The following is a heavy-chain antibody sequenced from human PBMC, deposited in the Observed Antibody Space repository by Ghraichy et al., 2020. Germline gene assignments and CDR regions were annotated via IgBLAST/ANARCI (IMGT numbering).Heavy chain of an antibody. CDR2: IFSSGST. CDR3: ARGHYYESSGSTHYYYGMDV. V-gene: IGHV4-4*07. Sequence: SETLSLTCTVSGGSISSYYWSWIRQPAGKGLEWIGRIFSSGSTNYNPSLRSRVTMSVDTSKKQFSLKVSSVTAADTAVYYCARGHYYESSGSTHYYYGMDVWGQGTTVTVSS. CDR1: GGSISSYY. D-gene: IGHD3-22*01. J-gene: IGHJ6*02.